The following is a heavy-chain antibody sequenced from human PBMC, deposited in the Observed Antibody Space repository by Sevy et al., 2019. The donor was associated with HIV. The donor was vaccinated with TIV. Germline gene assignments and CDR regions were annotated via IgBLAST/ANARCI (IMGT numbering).Heavy chain of an antibody. D-gene: IGHD3-22*01. CDR1: GFTFSSYA. Sequence: GGSLRLSCAASGFTFSSYAMHWVRQAPGKGLEWVAVISYDGSNKYYAASVKGRFTISRDNSKNTLYLQMNSLRAEDTAVYYCARDYYDSSGYNYEAFDIWGQGTMVTVSS. CDR2: ISYDGSNK. J-gene: IGHJ3*02. V-gene: IGHV3-30*04. CDR3: ARDYYDSSGYNYEAFDI.